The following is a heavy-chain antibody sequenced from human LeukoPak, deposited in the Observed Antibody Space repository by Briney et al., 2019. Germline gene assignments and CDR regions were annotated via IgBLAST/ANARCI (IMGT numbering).Heavy chain of an antibody. J-gene: IGHJ5*02. D-gene: IGHD2-2*01. CDR2: IYYSGST. CDR1: GTSISSSY. Sequence: SETLSLTCTFSGTSISSSYWSWIRQPPGRGLEWIAYIYYSGSTNYNPSLKSRVTISVDTSKNQFSLKLSSVTAADTAVYYCARRAPIVVVPAAVFDPWGQGTLVTVSS. CDR3: ARRAPIVVVPAAVFDP. V-gene: IGHV4-59*12.